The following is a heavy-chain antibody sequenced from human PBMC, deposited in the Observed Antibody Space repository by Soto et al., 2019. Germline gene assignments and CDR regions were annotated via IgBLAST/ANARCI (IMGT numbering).Heavy chain of an antibody. D-gene: IGHD1-26*01. J-gene: IGHJ5*02. CDR3: SSLPWEGSRS. Sequence: GVTLRLSWSDAGITFGSICMHWVRQAPGKGMEWVSHLGPDGTDIVYADSAKGRFIISRDNARNTVYLQMNSLEAEDTAVHYFSSLPWEGSRSWGKETLVTVAS. CDR2: LGPDGTDI. CDR1: GITFGSIC. V-gene: IGHV3-74*03.